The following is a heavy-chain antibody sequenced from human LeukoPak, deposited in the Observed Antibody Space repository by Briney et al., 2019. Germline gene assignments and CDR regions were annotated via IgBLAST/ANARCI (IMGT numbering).Heavy chain of an antibody. D-gene: IGHD1-26*01. CDR3: ARAGPTTAVDAFDI. V-gene: IGHV4-28*03. J-gene: IGHJ3*02. CDR1: GYSISSSNW. Sequence: KASETLSLTCAVSGYSISSSNWWGWIRPPPGKGLEWIGYIYYSGSTYYNPSLESRVTMSLDTSKNQISLNLSSVTAVDTAVCYCARAGPTTAVDAFDIWGLGTKVTVSS. CDR2: IYYSGST.